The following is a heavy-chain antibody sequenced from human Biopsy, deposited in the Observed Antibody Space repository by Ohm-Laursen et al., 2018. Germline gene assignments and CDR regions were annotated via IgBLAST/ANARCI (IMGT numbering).Heavy chain of an antibody. J-gene: IGHJ1*01. CDR2: NIPIVGKG. CDR3: ATKLTGYFHH. D-gene: IGHD3-9*01. CDR1: GGTFSNYG. V-gene: IGHV1-69*06. Sequence: GSSVKVSCKAPGGTFSNYGVNWVRQAPGQGLEWLGGNIPIVGKGNYAQKFQDRVTVAADTSTSRATMELRSLRSEDTAVYYCATKLTGYFHHWGQGTLVAVSS.